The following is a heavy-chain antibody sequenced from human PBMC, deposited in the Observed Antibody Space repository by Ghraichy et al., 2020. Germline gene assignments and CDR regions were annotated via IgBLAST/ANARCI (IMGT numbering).Heavy chain of an antibody. V-gene: IGHV4-39*01. D-gene: IGHD3-10*01. Sequence: SETLSLTCSVSGGSISGSGYAWGWIRQPPGRGLEWIGSIYHSGNTKYVPSLKTRLTIAVDTDKNQISLKLTSVTAADAAMYYCARHASMVEGVINNYFAPWGHGTLVTVSS. J-gene: IGHJ5*02. CDR1: GGSISGSGYA. CDR2: IYHSGNT. CDR3: ARHASMVEGVINNYFAP.